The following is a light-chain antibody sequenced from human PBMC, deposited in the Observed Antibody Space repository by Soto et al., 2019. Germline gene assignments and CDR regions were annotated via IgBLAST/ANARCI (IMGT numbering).Light chain of an antibody. CDR1: QSVSSN. Sequence: EIVMTQSPAALSVSPRESATRSCRASQSVSSNLAWYQQKPGQAPRLLIYGASTRATGIPARFSGSGSGTEFTLTISSLQSEDFAVYYCQQYGSSPPRTFGQGTKV. J-gene: IGKJ1*01. V-gene: IGKV3-15*01. CDR3: QQYGSSPPRT. CDR2: GAS.